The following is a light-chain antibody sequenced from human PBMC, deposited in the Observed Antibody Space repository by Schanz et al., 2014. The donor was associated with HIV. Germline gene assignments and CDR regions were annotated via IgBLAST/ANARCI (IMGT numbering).Light chain of an antibody. CDR2: GAS. V-gene: IGKV3-20*01. Sequence: EIVLTQSPGTLSLSPGERATLSCRASQSVTSRYFAWYQQKPGQAPRLLIYGASNKATGIPGRFSGSGSGTDFTIAISRVEPEDFAVYFCQYFGNSGGTFGGGTKVEIK. CDR1: QSVTSRY. J-gene: IGKJ4*01. CDR3: QYFGNSGGT.